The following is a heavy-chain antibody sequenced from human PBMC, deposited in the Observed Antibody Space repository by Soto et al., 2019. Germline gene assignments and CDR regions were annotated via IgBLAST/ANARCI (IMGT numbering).Heavy chain of an antibody. CDR3: ARTRVRPSYYGMDV. Sequence: SGPTLVNPTQTLTLTCTFSGFSLSTNGICVSWIRQPPGKALEWLARIDWDDDKYYTTSLKTRLTISKDTSKNQVVLTMTNMDPVDTATYYCARTRVRPSYYGMDVWGQGTTVTSP. CDR1: GFSLSTNGIC. D-gene: IGHD1-1*01. V-gene: IGHV2-70*11. CDR2: IDWDDDK. J-gene: IGHJ6*02.